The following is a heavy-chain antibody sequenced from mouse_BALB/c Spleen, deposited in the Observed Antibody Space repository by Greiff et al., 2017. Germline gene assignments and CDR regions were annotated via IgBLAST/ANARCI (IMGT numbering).Heavy chain of an antibody. CDR2: IRLKSNNYAT. Sequence: EVKVEESGGGLVQPGGSMKLSCVASGFTFSNYWMNWVRQSPEKGLEWVAEIRLKSNNYATHYAESVKGRFTISRDDSKSSVYLQMNNLRAEDTGIYYCTRYYYGSSPYFDYWGQGTTLTVSS. CDR1: GFTFSNYW. CDR3: TRYYYGSSPYFDY. V-gene: IGHV6-6*02. D-gene: IGHD1-1*01. J-gene: IGHJ2*01.